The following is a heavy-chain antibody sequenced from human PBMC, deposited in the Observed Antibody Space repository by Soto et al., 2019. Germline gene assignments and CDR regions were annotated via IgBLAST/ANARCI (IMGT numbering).Heavy chain of an antibody. CDR2: IYPGDSDT. Sequence: GESLKISCKGSGYSFTSYWIGWVRQMPGKGLEWMGIIYPGDSDTRYSPSFQGRVTISADKSISTAYLQWSSLKASDTAMYYCARLYYYDSSGYTPYGMDVWGQGTTVTVSS. V-gene: IGHV5-51*01. CDR3: ARLYYYDSSGYTPYGMDV. CDR1: GYSFTSYW. J-gene: IGHJ6*02. D-gene: IGHD3-22*01.